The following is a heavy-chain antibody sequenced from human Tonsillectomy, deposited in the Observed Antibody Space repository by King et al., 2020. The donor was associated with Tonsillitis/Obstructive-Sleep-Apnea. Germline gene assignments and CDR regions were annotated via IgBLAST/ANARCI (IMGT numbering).Heavy chain of an antibody. D-gene: IGHD6-19*01. CDR3: AKVQEQWLVQGSFDY. V-gene: IGHV3-23*04. J-gene: IGHJ4*02. CDR1: GFTFSNYA. CDR2: ISGRGDST. Sequence: VQLVESGGGLVQPGGSLRLSCAASGFTFSNYAMSWVRQAPGKGLEWVSAISGRGDSTYYTDSVKGRFTISRDNSKNTLYLQMNSLSAEDAAVYYGAKVQEQWLVQGSFDYWGQGALVTVCS.